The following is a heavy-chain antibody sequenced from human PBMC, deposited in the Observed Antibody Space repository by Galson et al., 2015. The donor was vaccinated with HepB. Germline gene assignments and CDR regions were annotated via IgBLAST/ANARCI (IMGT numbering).Heavy chain of an antibody. V-gene: IGHV3-53*04. D-gene: IGHD4-17*01. CDR1: GFTVSSNY. Sequence: SLRLSCAASGFTVSSNYMSWVRQAPGKGLEWVSVIYSGGSTYYADSVKGRFTISRHNSKNTLYLQMNSLRVEDTAVYYCARAPGDYVPYYYGMDVWGQGTTVTVSS. CDR3: ARAPGDYVPYYYGMDV. CDR2: IYSGGST. J-gene: IGHJ6*02.